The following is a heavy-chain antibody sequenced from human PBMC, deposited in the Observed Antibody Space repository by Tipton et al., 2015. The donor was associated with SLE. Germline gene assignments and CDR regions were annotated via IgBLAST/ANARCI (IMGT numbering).Heavy chain of an antibody. CDR2: IYTSGST. CDR1: GGSISSGYYY. CDR3: ARGPYSNYVDWYFDL. D-gene: IGHD4-11*01. V-gene: IGHV4-61*02. J-gene: IGHJ2*01. Sequence: TLSLTCTVSGGSISSGYYYCSWLRQPAEKGLEWVGGIYTSGSTNYNPPLKSRLTISVDTSKHYSSLKLSSVTAADTALYYWARGPYSNYVDWYFDLWGRGTLATVTS.